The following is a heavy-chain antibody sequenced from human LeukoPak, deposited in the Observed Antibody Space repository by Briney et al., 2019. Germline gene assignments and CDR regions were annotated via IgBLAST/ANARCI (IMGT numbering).Heavy chain of an antibody. D-gene: IGHD3-9*01. V-gene: IGHV3-30*02. J-gene: IGHJ4*02. CDR2: IRYDGSNK. Sequence: GGSLRLSCAASGFTFSSYGMHWVRQAPGKGLEWVAFIRYDGSNKYYADSVKGRFTISRDNAKNTLYLQMNSLRAEDTAVYYCARAGRGLRYFDWLTYDYWGQGTLVTVSS. CDR1: GFTFSSYG. CDR3: ARAGRGLRYFDWLTYDY.